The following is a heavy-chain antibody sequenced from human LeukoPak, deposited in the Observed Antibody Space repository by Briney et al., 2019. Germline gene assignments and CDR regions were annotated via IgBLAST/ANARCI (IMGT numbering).Heavy chain of an antibody. CDR2: ISYDGSNK. Sequence: PGGSLRLSCAASGFTFSSYDMHWVRQAPGKGLEWVAVISYDGSNKYYADSVKGRFTISRDNSKNTLYLQMNSLRAEDTAVYYCAKDTAMVRGVINHFDYWGQGTLVTVSS. CDR3: AKDTAMVRGVINHFDY. D-gene: IGHD3-10*01. J-gene: IGHJ4*02. CDR1: GFTFSSYD. V-gene: IGHV3-30*18.